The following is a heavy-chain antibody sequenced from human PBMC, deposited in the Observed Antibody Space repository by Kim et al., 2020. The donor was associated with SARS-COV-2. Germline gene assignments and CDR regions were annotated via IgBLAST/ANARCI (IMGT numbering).Heavy chain of an antibody. Sequence: GYAQKFQGRVTMTRNTSISTAYMGLSSLRSEDTAVYYCARGWGDYYGMDVWGQGTTVTVSS. D-gene: IGHD3-16*01. J-gene: IGHJ6*02. CDR3: ARGWGDYYGMDV. V-gene: IGHV1-8*01.